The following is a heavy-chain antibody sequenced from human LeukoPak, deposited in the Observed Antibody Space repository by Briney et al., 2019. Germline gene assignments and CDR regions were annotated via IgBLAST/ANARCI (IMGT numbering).Heavy chain of an antibody. D-gene: IGHD2-2*01. J-gene: IGHJ3*02. CDR3: AKFGCYGGVCPFDI. Sequence: GGSLRLSCAASGFTFSSYAMHWVRQAPGKGLEWVAVISYDGSNKYYADSVKGRFTISRDNARNSLYLQMNSLRAEDTAVYYCAKFGCYGGVCPFDIGAQGTMVPV. V-gene: IGHV3-30*07. CDR2: ISYDGSNK. CDR1: GFTFSSYA.